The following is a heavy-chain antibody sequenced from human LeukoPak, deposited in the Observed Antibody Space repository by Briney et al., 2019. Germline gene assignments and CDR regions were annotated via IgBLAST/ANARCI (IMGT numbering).Heavy chain of an antibody. CDR1: GYIFTSYG. V-gene: IGHV1-18*01. CDR2: ISAYNGNT. CDR3: ARGDSSGYSSYYYYGMDV. J-gene: IGHJ6*02. D-gene: IGHD3-22*01. Sequence: ASVKVSCKASGYIFTSYGISWVRQAPGQGLEWMGWISAYNGNTNYAQKLQGRVTMPTDTSTSTAYMELRSLRSDDTAVYYCARGDSSGYSSYYYYGMDVWGQGTTVTVSS.